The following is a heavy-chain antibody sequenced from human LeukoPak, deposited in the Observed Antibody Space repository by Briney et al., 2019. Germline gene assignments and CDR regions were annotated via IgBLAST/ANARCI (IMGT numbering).Heavy chain of an antibody. CDR2: IYYSGST. Sequence: PSETLSLTCTVSGGSISSYYWSWIRQPPGKGLEWIGYIYYSGSTNYNPSLKSRVTISVDTSKNQFSLKLSSVTAADTAVYYCSRERREYINSNYYYYYYMDVWGKGTTVTVSS. V-gene: IGHV4-59*01. D-gene: IGHD2/OR15-2a*01. CDR1: GGSISSYY. J-gene: IGHJ6*03. CDR3: SRERREYINSNYYYYYYMDV.